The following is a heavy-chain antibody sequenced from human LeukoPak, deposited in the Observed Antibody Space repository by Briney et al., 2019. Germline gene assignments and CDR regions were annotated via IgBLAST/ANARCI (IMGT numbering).Heavy chain of an antibody. CDR1: GYTFTGYY. CDR3: ARVLPAPEGTYSSSWYHAFDI. J-gene: IGHJ3*02. CDR2: INPNTGGT. V-gene: IGHV1-2*02. Sequence: ASVKVSCKASGYTFTGYYIHWVRQAPGQGLEWMGWINPNTGGTTNAQKFQGRVTMTRDTSISTAYMELSSLTSDDTAVYYCARVLPAPEGTYSSSWYHAFDIWGQGTMVTVSS. D-gene: IGHD6-13*01.